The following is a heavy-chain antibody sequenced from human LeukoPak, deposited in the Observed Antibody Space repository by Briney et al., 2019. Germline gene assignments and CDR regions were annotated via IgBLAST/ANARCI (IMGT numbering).Heavy chain of an antibody. Sequence: GGSLRLSCAASGFTFSSYAMSWVRQAPGKGLEWVSAISGSGGSTYYADSVKGRFTISRDNSKNTLYLQMNSLRAEDTAVYYCARVDSSSWFYFDYWGQGTLVTVSS. J-gene: IGHJ4*02. CDR1: GFTFSSYA. CDR2: ISGSGGST. V-gene: IGHV3-23*01. D-gene: IGHD6-13*01. CDR3: ARVDSSSWFYFDY.